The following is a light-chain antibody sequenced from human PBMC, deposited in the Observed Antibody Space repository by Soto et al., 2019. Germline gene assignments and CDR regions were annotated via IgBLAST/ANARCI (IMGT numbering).Light chain of an antibody. CDR3: SSYTDISNYV. CDR1: SNDVGGYYY. CDR2: EVS. J-gene: IGLJ1*01. Sequence: QSALTQPASVSGSPGQSITISCTGTSNDVGGYYYVSWYQQYPDKAPKLMIYEVSNRPSGVSNRFSGSKSGNTASLTISGLQAEDEADYYCSSYTDISNYVFGTGTKVTVL. V-gene: IGLV2-14*01.